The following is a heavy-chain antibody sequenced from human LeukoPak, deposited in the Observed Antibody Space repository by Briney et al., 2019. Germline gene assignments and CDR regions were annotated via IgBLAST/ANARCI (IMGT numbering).Heavy chain of an antibody. CDR2: IYPGDSDT. CDR1: GYSFDYYW. D-gene: IGHD6-13*01. V-gene: IGHV5-51*01. J-gene: IGHJ5*02. CDR3: ARVSAAADNWFDP. Sequence: GESLKISCKASGYSFDYYWIAWVRQMPGKGLEWMGIIYPGDSDTRYSPSFQGQVTISADKSISTAYLQWSSLKASDTAMYYCARVSAAADNWFDPWGQGTLVTVSS.